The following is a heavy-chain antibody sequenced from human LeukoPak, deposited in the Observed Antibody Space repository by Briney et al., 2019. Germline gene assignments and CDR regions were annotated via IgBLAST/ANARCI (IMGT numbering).Heavy chain of an antibody. V-gene: IGHV1-2*02. D-gene: IGHD1-26*01. CDR2: INPNSGGT. CDR3: ARGSIVGATFDYFDY. J-gene: IGHJ4*02. CDR1: GFTFTNYN. Sequence: ASVKVSCKAPGFTFTNYNMHWVRQAPGQGLEWMGWINPNSGGTNYAQKFQGRVTMTRDTSISTAYMDLSRLRSDDTAVYYCARGSIVGATFDYFDYWGQGTLVTVSS.